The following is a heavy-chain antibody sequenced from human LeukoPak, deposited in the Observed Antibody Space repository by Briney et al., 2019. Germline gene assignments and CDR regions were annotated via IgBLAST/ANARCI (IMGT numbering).Heavy chain of an antibody. CDR1: GFTFNDYS. V-gene: IGHV3-21*01. CDR3: ARGGVYYDSSFDI. CDR2: ISSSSSYI. Sequence: GGSLRLSCAASGFTFNDYSMHWVRQAPGKGLEWVSCISSSSSYIYNADSVKGRFTISRDNAKNSLYLQMNSLRAEDTAVYYCARGGVYYDSSFDIWGQGTMVTVSS. D-gene: IGHD3-22*01. J-gene: IGHJ3*02.